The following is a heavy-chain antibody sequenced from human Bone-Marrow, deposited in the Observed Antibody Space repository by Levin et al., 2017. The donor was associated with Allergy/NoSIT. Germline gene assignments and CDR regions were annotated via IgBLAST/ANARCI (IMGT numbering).Heavy chain of an antibody. D-gene: IGHD3-3*01. Sequence: SGPTLVKPTQTLTLTCTFSGFSLSPSGVGVGWVRQPPGKALEWLALIYWDDEKRYSPSLKSRLTITKDTSRNQVVLTMTNVDPADTATYYCARRPPTGDFWSDSLNYFDPWGQGTLVTVSS. CDR2: IYWDDEK. V-gene: IGHV2-5*02. CDR1: GFSLSPSGVG. CDR3: ARRPPTGDFWSDSLNYFDP. J-gene: IGHJ5*02.